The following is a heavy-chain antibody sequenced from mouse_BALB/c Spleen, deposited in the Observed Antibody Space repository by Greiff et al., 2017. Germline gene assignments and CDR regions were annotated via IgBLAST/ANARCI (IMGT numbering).Heavy chain of an antibody. CDR3: ARPGVVAPYAMDY. J-gene: IGHJ4*01. Sequence: VQLQQSGAELVRPGSSVKISCKASGYAFSSYWMNWVKQRPGQGLEWIGQIYPGDGDTNYNGKFKGKATLTADKSSSTAYMQLSSLTSEDSAVYFCARPGVVAPYAMDYWGQGTSVTVSS. V-gene: IGHV1-80*01. CDR2: IYPGDGDT. D-gene: IGHD1-1*01. CDR1: GYAFSSYW.